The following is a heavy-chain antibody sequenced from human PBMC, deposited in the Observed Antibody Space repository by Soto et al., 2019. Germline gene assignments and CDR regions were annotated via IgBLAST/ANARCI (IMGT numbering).Heavy chain of an antibody. Sequence: ASVKVSCKASGYTFTSYSMHWVRQAPGQRLEWMGWINAGNGNTKYSQKFQGRVTITRDTSASTAYMELSSLRSEDTAVYYCARTMPGVLYYFDYWGQGTLVTVSA. CDR2: INAGNGNT. V-gene: IGHV1-3*01. CDR1: GYTFTSYS. J-gene: IGHJ4*02. D-gene: IGHD2-2*01. CDR3: ARTMPGVLYYFDY.